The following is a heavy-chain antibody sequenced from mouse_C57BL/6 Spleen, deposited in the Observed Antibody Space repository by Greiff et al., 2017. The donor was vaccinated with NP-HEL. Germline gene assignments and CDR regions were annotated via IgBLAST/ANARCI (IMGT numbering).Heavy chain of an antibody. D-gene: IGHD1-1*01. Sequence: VQLQQSGPELVKPGASVKISCKASGYTFTDYYMNWVKQSHGKSLEWIGDINPNNGGTSYNQKFKGKATLTVDKSSSTAYMELRSLTSGDSAVYYCARGATVFDYWGQGTTLTVSS. V-gene: IGHV1-26*01. CDR2: INPNNGGT. CDR1: GYTFTDYY. CDR3: ARGATVFDY. J-gene: IGHJ2*01.